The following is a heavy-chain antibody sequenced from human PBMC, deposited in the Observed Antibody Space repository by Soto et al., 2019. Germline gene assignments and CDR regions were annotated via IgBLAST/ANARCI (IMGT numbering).Heavy chain of an antibody. CDR3: ARGSPEVWLAFDI. CDR1: GGSFSGYY. V-gene: IGHV4-34*01. D-gene: IGHD6-19*01. CDR2: INHSGST. J-gene: IGHJ3*02. Sequence: QVQLQQWGAGLLKPSETLSLTCAVYGGSFSGYYWSWIRQPPGKGLEWIGEINHSGSTNYNPSLKSRVTISVDTSKNQFSLKLSSVTAADTAVYYCARGSPEVWLAFDIWGQGTMVTVSS.